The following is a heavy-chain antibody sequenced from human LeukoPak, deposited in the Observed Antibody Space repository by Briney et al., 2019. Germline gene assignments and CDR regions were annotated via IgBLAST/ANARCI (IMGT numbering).Heavy chain of an antibody. CDR1: GFTFSSYD. Sequence: GGSLRLSCSASGFTFSSYDMHWVRQATGKGLEWVSGIGTAGEIYYPGSVKGRFTISRENAKNSLYLQMNSLRAGDTAVYYCARAGYSSSWYSRYFDLWGRGTLVTVSS. V-gene: IGHV3-13*01. CDR2: IGTAGEI. J-gene: IGHJ2*01. CDR3: ARAGYSSSWYSRYFDL. D-gene: IGHD6-13*01.